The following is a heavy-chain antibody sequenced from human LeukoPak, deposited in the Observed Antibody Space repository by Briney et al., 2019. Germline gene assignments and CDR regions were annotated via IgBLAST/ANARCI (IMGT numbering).Heavy chain of an antibody. Sequence: PGGSLRLSCAASGFTFSSYSMNWIRQPPGKGLEWIGSIYYSGIAYYNPTLKSRVTISVDASKSHFSLRLSSVTAADTAVYYCARQVNSMAGTHFDVWGLGTLVPVSS. CDR2: IYYSGIA. V-gene: IGHV4-39*01. CDR3: ARQVNSMAGTHFDV. J-gene: IGHJ4*02. D-gene: IGHD6-19*01. CDR1: GFTFSSYS.